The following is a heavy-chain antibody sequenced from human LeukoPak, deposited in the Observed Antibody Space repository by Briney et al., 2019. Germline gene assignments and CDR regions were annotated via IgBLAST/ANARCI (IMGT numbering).Heavy chain of an antibody. CDR2: IIPILGIA. V-gene: IGHV1-69*04. Sequence: SVKLSCTASGGTFSSYAISWVRQAPGQGLEWMGRIIPILGIANYAQKFQGRVTITADKSTSTAYMELSSLRSEDTAVYYCARVCGGSCHSHRAFDIWGQGKMVTVSS. CDR3: ARVCGGSCHSHRAFDI. CDR1: GGTFSSYA. D-gene: IGHD2-15*01. J-gene: IGHJ3*02.